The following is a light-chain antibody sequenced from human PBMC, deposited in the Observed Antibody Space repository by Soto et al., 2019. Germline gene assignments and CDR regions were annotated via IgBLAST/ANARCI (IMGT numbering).Light chain of an antibody. CDR2: GIS. V-gene: IGKV3-15*01. J-gene: IGKJ1*01. CDR1: QSVSSN. Sequence: EIVMTQSPATLSVSPGERATLSCRASQSVSSNLAWYQQKPGQAPRLLIYGISTRATGIPARFSGSGSGTEFTLTISGLEPEDFAVYYCQQYGNSRGTFGQGTKVDI. CDR3: QQYGNSRGT.